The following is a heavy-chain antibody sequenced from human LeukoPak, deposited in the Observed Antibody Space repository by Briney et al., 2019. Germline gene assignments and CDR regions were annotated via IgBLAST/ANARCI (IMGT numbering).Heavy chain of an antibody. CDR2: IYSGGIT. Sequence: GGSLRLSCAASGLTVGSNYMSWVRQAPGKGLEWVSIIYSGGITHYADSVKGRFTISRDNSKNTLFLQMNSLRAEDTAVYYCARVDGSGSYYNEPLDYWGQGTLVTVSS. CDR3: ARVDGSGSYYNEPLDY. J-gene: IGHJ4*02. V-gene: IGHV3-66*01. D-gene: IGHD3-10*01. CDR1: GLTVGSNY.